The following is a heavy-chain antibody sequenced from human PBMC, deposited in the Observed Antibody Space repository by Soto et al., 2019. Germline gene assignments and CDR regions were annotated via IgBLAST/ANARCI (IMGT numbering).Heavy chain of an antibody. CDR2: IYYSGST. J-gene: IGHJ3*02. Sequence: QVQLQESGPGLVKPSETLSLTCTVSGGSISSYYWSWIRQPPGKGLEWIGYIYYSGSTNYNPSLKSRVTISGDASKDQFSLKLSSVPAADTAVYSCARVWGGAFDIWGQGTMVTVSS. V-gene: IGHV4-59*01. D-gene: IGHD3-10*01. CDR3: ARVWGGAFDI. CDR1: GGSISSYY.